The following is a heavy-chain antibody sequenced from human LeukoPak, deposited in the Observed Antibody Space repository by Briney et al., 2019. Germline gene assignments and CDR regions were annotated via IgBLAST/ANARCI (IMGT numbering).Heavy chain of an antibody. CDR3: ARGGAYGSGSYYYYYYYMDV. Sequence: SETLSLTCTVSGGSISSYYWSWIRQPAGKGLEWIGRIYTSGSTNYNPSLKSRVTMSVDTSKNQFSLKLSPVTAADTAVYYCARGGAYGSGSYYYYYYYMDVWGKGTTVTISS. V-gene: IGHV4-4*07. J-gene: IGHJ6*03. CDR1: GGSISSYY. CDR2: IYTSGST. D-gene: IGHD3-10*01.